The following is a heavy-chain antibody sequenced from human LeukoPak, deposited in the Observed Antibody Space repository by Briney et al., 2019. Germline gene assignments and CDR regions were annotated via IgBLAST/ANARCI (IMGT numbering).Heavy chain of an antibody. CDR2: ISYDGSNK. J-gene: IGHJ4*02. Sequence: GGSLRLSCAASGFTFSSYAMHWVRQAPGKGLEWVAVISYDGSNKYYADSVKGRFTISRDNSKNTLYLQMNSLRAEDTAVYYCLYSGSYYWGQGTPVTVSS. D-gene: IGHD1-26*01. V-gene: IGHV3-30*01. CDR1: GFTFSSYA. CDR3: LYSGSYY.